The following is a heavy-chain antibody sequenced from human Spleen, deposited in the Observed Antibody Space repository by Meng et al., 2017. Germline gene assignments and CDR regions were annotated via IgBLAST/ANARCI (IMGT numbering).Heavy chain of an antibody. D-gene: IGHD1-26*01. J-gene: IGHJ4*02. CDR2: INHSGST. CDR1: GGSISSYY. Sequence: GQLQESGPGLVKPSETLSLSCTVSGGSISSYYWSWIRQPPGKGLEWIGEINHSGSTNYNPSLKSRVTISVDTSKNQFSLKLSSVTAADTAVYYCASGRGSYRFFDYWGQGTLVTVSS. CDR3: ASGRGSYRFFDY. V-gene: IGHV4-59*12.